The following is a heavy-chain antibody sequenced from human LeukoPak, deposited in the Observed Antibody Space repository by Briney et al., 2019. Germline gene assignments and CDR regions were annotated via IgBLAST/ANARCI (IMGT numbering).Heavy chain of an antibody. CDR3: ARVRIGYDILTGYYNVLGTDAFDI. V-gene: IGHV4-4*07. D-gene: IGHD3-9*01. CDR1: GGSISSYY. Sequence: SETLSLTCTVSGGSISSYYWSWIRQPAGKGLEWIGRIYTSGSTNYNPSLKSRVTISVDTSKNQFSLKLSSVTAADTAVYYCARVRIGYDILTGYYNVLGTDAFDIWGQGTMVTVSS. J-gene: IGHJ3*02. CDR2: IYTSGST.